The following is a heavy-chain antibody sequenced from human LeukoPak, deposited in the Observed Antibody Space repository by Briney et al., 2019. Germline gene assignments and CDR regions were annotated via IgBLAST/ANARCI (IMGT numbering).Heavy chain of an antibody. V-gene: IGHV1-18*01. CDR3: ARDPDIVVVPARRWFDP. J-gene: IGHJ5*02. CDR1: GYTFTSYG. D-gene: IGHD2-2*01. Sequence: ASVKVSCRASGYTFTSYGISWVRQAPGQGLEWMGWISAYNGNTNYAQRLQGRVTMTTDTSTSTAYMELRSLRSDDTAVYYCARDPDIVVVPARRWFDPWGQGTLVTVSS. CDR2: ISAYNGNT.